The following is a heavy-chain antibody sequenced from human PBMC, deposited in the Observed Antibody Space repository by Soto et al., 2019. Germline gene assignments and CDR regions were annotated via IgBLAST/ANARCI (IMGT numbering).Heavy chain of an antibody. V-gene: IGHV1-69*12. CDR2: IIPIFGTA. Sequence: QVQLVQSGAEVKKPGSSVKVSCKASGGTFSSYAISWVRQAPGQGLEWMGGIIPIFGTANYAQKFQGRVTITADESTSTAYMGLSSLRSEDTAVYYCARAGFGGERYYYGMDVWGQGTTVTVSS. D-gene: IGHD4-17*01. CDR3: ARAGFGGERYYYGMDV. J-gene: IGHJ6*02. CDR1: GGTFSSYA.